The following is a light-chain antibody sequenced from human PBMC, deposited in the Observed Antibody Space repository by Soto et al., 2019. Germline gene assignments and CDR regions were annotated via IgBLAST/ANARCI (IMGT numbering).Light chain of an antibody. CDR2: GAS. CDR3: QQYNNWPLT. V-gene: IGKV3-15*01. CDR1: HRVSSY. J-gene: IGKJ4*01. Sequence: DIVMTQSPATLSVSPGERATLSCRASHRVSSYLAWYQQRPGQAPRLLIYGASTRATGIPARFSGSASGTEFTLTISSLQSEDFAIYYCQQYNNWPLTFGGGTKVDIK.